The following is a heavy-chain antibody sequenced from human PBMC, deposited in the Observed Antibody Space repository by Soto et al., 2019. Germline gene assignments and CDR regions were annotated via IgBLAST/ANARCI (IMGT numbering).Heavy chain of an antibody. CDR1: GGSISSSNW. D-gene: IGHD6-13*01. J-gene: IGHJ6*02. CDR3: ARDKGSSWYENYYYYGMDV. V-gene: IGHV4-4*02. Sequence: PSETLSLTCAVSGGSISSSNWWSWVRQPPGKGLEWIGEIYHSGSTNYNPSLKSRVTISVDKSKNQFSLKLSSVTAADTAVYYCARDKGSSWYENYYYYGMDVWGQGTTVTVSS. CDR2: IYHSGST.